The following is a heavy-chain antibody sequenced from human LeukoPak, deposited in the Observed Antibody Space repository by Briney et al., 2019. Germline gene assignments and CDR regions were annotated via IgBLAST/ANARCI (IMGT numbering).Heavy chain of an antibody. V-gene: IGHV4-34*01. J-gene: IGHJ5*02. CDR1: GGSFSGYY. D-gene: IGHD6-19*01. CDR3: ARGAGGWYHWFDP. Sequence: PSETLSLTGAVYGGSFSGYYWSWIRQPPGKGLEWIGEINHSGSTNYNPSLKSRVTISVDTSKNQFSLKLSSVTAADTAVYYCARGAGGWYHWFDPWGQGTLVTVSS. CDR2: INHSGST.